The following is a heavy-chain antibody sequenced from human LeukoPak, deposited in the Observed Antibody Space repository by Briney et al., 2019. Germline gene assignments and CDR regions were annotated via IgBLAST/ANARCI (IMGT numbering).Heavy chain of an antibody. CDR2: IYSGGNT. V-gene: IGHV3-53*01. Sequence: PGGSLRLSCAVSGFTVSSNYMTWVRQAAGKGLEWVSVIYSGGNTYYADSVKGRFTISRDISENTVYLQMNSLRAEDTAMYYCARGWSGYDYWGQGTLVTVSS. D-gene: IGHD6-13*01. J-gene: IGHJ4*02. CDR3: ARGWSGYDY. CDR1: GFTVSSNY.